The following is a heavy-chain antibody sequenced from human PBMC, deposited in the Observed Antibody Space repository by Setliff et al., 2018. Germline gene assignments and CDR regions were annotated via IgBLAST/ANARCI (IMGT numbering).Heavy chain of an antibody. CDR3: AREVPMTTVLIRNPRFDY. CDR1: GFTFSSHW. D-gene: IGHD4-17*01. V-gene: IGHV3-74*01. CDR2: INSDGSRT. Sequence: PGWSLRLSCAASGFTFSSHWMHWVRQGPGKGPVWVSRINSDGSRTDYADSVKGRFTISRDNAKNTLYLQMNSLRAEDTAVYYCAREVPMTTVLIRNPRFDYWGQGTLVTVSS. J-gene: IGHJ4*02.